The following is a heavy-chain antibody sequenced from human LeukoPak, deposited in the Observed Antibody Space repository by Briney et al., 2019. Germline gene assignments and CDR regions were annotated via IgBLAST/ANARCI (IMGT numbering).Heavy chain of an antibody. Sequence: ASVKASCKASGGTFSSYAISWVRQAPGQGLEWMGRIIPIFGTANYAQKFQGRVTITTDESTSTAYMELSSLRSEDTAVYYCARGRWLQHGYFDYWGQGTLVTVSS. V-gene: IGHV1-69*05. J-gene: IGHJ4*02. CDR2: IIPIFGTA. CDR3: ARGRWLQHGYFDY. CDR1: GGTFSSYA. D-gene: IGHD5-24*01.